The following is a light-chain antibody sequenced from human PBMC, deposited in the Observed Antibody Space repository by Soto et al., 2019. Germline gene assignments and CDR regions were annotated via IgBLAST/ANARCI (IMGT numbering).Light chain of an antibody. V-gene: IGLV2-8*01. CDR1: SSDVGGYNY. CDR3: SSYAGSSNV. CDR2: EVN. J-gene: IGLJ1*01. Sequence: QSVLTQPPSASVSPGQSVAMSCTGTSSDVGGYNYVSWYQQHPGKAPKLMIYEVNKRPSGVPDRFSGSKSGNTASLTVSGLQAEDEADYYCSSYAGSSNVFGTGTRSPS.